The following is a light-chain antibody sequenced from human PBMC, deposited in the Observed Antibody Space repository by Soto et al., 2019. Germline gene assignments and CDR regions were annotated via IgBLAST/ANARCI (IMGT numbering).Light chain of an antibody. CDR1: QSVSSN. CDR2: GAS. V-gene: IGKV3-15*01. CDR3: QHYYNLPPSIT. J-gene: IGKJ5*01. Sequence: EIVMTQSPATLSVSPGERATLSCRASQSVSSNLAWYQQRPGQAPRLLIYGASTRATGIPASFSGSGSVTKFALTISSLQSHYFAVYYCQHYYNLPPSITVGQGTRLEIK.